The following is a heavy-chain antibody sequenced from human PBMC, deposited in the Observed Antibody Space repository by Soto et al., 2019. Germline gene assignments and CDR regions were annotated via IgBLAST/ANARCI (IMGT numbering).Heavy chain of an antibody. CDR1: GXTFTGYA. CDR2: INAGNGNT. V-gene: IGHV1-3*01. CDR3: ARAVAVAADFDY. D-gene: IGHD6-19*01. Sequence: GASVKVSCKASGXTFTGYAMHWVRQAPGQRLEWMGWINAGNGNTKYSQKFQGRVTITRDTSASAAYMELSSLSSEDTAVYYCARAVAVAADFDYWGQGTLVTVSS. J-gene: IGHJ4*02.